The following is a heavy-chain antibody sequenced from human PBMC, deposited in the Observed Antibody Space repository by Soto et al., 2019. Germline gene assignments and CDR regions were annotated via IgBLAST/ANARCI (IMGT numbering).Heavy chain of an antibody. Sequence: QPGGSLRLSCAASGFTFSSYGMHWVRQAPGKGLEWVAVISYDGSNKYYADSVKGRFTISRDNSKNTLYLQMNSLRAEDTAVYYCAKALYDFWSGSLYYYYYGMAVWGQGTMVTVSS. CDR1: GFTFSSYG. J-gene: IGHJ6*02. CDR2: ISYDGSNK. CDR3: AKALYDFWSGSLYYYYYGMAV. V-gene: IGHV3-30*18. D-gene: IGHD3-3*01.